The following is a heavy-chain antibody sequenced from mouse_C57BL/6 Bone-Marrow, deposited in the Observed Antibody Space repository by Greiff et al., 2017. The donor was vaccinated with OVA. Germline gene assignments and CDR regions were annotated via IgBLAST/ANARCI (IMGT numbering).Heavy chain of an antibody. V-gene: IGHV1-69*01. D-gene: IGHD1-1*01. CDR3: ARGTLLLRAWFAY. CDR1: GYTFTSYW. CDR2: IDPSDSYT. J-gene: IGHJ3*01. Sequence: VQLQQPGAELVMPGASVKLSCKASGYTFTSYWMHWVKQRPGQGLEWIGEIDPSDSYTNYNQKFKGKSTLTVDKSSSTAYMQLSSLTSEDSAVYDSARGTLLLRAWFAYWGQGTLVTVSA.